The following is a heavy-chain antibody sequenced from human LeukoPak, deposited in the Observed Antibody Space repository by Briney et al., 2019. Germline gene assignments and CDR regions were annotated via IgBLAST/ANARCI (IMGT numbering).Heavy chain of an antibody. J-gene: IGHJ6*03. Sequence: GGSLRLSCAASGFTFSDYYMSWIRQAPGKGLEWVSYISSSGSTIYYADSVKGRFTISRDNAKNSLYLQMNSLRAEDTAVYYCAREGYCSSTSCLYYYYYYYMDVWGKGTTVTVSS. V-gene: IGHV3-11*04. CDR1: GFTFSDYY. D-gene: IGHD2-2*01. CDR3: AREGYCSSTSCLYYYYYYYMDV. CDR2: ISSSGSTI.